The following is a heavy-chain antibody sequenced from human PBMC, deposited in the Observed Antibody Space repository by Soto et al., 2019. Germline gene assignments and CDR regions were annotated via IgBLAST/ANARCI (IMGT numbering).Heavy chain of an antibody. CDR3: ARGVELLWLY. Sequence: SETLSLTCTVSGGSISSGGYYWSWIRQHPGKGLEWIGYIYYSGSTYYNPSLKSRVTISVDTSKNQFSLKLSSVTAADTAVYYCARGVELLWLYWGQGTLVTVSS. D-gene: IGHD3-10*01. J-gene: IGHJ4*02. V-gene: IGHV4-31*03. CDR2: IYYSGST. CDR1: GGSISSGGYY.